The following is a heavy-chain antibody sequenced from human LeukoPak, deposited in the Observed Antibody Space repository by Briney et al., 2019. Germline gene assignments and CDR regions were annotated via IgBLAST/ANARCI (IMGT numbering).Heavy chain of an antibody. J-gene: IGHJ3*02. Sequence: SETLSLTCTVSGGSISSYYWSWIRQPPGKGLEWIGYIYYSGSTNYNPSLKSRVTISVDTSKNQFSLKLSSVTAADTAVYYCARTSEATGTGAFDIWGQGTMVTVSS. CDR2: IYYSGST. CDR1: GGSISSYY. D-gene: IGHD7-27*01. CDR3: ARTSEATGTGAFDI. V-gene: IGHV4-59*01.